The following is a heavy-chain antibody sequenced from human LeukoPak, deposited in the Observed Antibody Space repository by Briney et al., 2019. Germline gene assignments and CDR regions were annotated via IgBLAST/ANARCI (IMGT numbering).Heavy chain of an antibody. J-gene: IGHJ3*02. Sequence: SETLSLTCIISGGAITTYYWSWIRQPPGKGLEWIVYIHSSGSTNNNPPLKNRLTLSVDTSKNQFSLSLTSVTPPDTAAYYFARDETSKGDAFDIWGEGGMLTVCS. V-gene: IGHV4-59*01. CDR3: ARDETSKGDAFDI. CDR1: GGAITTYY. CDR2: IHSSGST.